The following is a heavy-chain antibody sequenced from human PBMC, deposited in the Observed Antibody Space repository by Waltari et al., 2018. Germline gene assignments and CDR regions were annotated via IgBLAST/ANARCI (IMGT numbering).Heavy chain of an antibody. Sequence: QVQLQESGPGLVKPSETLSLTCAVSGYSISSGYYWGWLRQPPGKGLEWIGSIDHSGSTYYNPALKSRVTISVDTSKNQFSLKLSSVTAADTAVYYCASYSSSSYEYYFDYWGQGTLVTVSS. J-gene: IGHJ4*02. CDR3: ASYSSSSYEYYFDY. CDR2: IDHSGST. CDR1: GYSISSGYY. V-gene: IGHV4-38-2*01. D-gene: IGHD6-13*01.